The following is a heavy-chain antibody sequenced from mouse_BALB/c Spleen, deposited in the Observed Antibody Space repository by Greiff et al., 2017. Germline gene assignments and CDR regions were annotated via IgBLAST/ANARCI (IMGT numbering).Heavy chain of an antibody. Sequence: QVQLQPPGAVLVRPGASVTLSCTASGYSFTSYWLYWVKQRPGQGLEWIGMIHPSDSETRLNQKFKDKATLTVDKSSSTAYMQLSSPTSEDSAVYYSARYDTTVVATEYYAMDDWGQGTTVTV. J-gene: IGHJ4*01. CDR3: ARYDTTVVATEYYAMDD. CDR1: GYSFTSYW. CDR2: IHPSDSET. D-gene: IGHD1-1*01. V-gene: IGHV1-61*01.